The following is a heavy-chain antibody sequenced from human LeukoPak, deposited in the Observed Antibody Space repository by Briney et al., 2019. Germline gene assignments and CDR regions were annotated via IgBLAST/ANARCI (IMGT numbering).Heavy chain of an antibody. CDR1: GGSISSYY. CDR3: ARDLTSSSSGCYYYSYMDV. CDR2: IYTSGST. J-gene: IGHJ6*03. V-gene: IGHV4-4*07. D-gene: IGHD6-6*01. Sequence: PSETLSLTCTVSGGSISSYYWSWIRQPAGKGLEWIGRIYTSGSTNYNPSLKSRVTMSVDTSKNQFSLKLSSVTAADTAVYYCARDLTSSSSGCYYYSYMDVWGKGTTVTVSS.